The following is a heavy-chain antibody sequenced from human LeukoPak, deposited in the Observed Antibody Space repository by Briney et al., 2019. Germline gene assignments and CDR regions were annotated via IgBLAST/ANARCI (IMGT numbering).Heavy chain of an antibody. Sequence: TGGSLGLSCAASGFTFSSYWMSWVRQAPGRGLEWVANIKQDGSEKYYVDPVKGRFTISRDNAKNSLYLQMNSLRAEDTAVYYCAREPLLSIVGADAFDIWGQGTMVTVSS. V-gene: IGHV3-7*01. J-gene: IGHJ3*02. CDR2: IKQDGSEK. D-gene: IGHD2-21*01. CDR1: GFTFSSYW. CDR3: AREPLLSIVGADAFDI.